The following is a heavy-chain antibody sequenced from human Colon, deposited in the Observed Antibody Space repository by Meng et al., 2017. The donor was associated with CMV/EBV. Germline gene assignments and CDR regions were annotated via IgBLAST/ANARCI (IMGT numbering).Heavy chain of an antibody. D-gene: IGHD4-17*01. CDR2: INRSENT. Sequence: YGGSFSGYYWSRIRQPPGKGLEWIGEINRSENTNYNPSLKSRITISLDTSKNQFSLNLSSVTAADTAVYYCARGGFDSGTKGWFDPWGQGALVTVSS. J-gene: IGHJ5*02. V-gene: IGHV4-34*01. CDR1: GGSFSGYY. CDR3: ARGGFDSGTKGWFDP.